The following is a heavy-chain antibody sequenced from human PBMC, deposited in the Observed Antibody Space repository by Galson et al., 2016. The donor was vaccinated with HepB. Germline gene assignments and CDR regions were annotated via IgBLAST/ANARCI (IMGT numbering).Heavy chain of an antibody. CDR2: IRSGGDT. Sequence: SLRLSCAASGFPFSNYVMTWVRQTPGKGLEWVSNIRSGGDTYYADSLKGRFTVSRDDSRNSLSLQMNSLSAEDTAVYYCARGGIGGFPYYYYYGMDVWAKGPRSPSP. V-gene: IGHV3-23*01. J-gene: IGHJ6*02. CDR3: ARGGIGGFPYYYYYGMDV. CDR1: GFPFSNYV. D-gene: IGHD6-13*01.